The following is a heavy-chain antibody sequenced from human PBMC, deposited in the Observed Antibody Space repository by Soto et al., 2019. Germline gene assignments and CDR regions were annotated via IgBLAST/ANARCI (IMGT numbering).Heavy chain of an antibody. CDR1: GYTFTNYY. Sequence: QVQLVQSGAEVKKPGASVKVSCKASGYTFTNYYIHWVRQTPRQVLEWMGIINPRGGSTSYAQKFKGRVTMTKDTSTGTVYMELRSLRSEDMAVYYCARGHSPIGYCSGGRCNYFDYCGPGPLVTVSS. D-gene: IGHD2-15*01. CDR3: ARGHSPIGYCSGGRCNYFDY. V-gene: IGHV1-46*01. CDR2: INPRGGST. J-gene: IGHJ4*02.